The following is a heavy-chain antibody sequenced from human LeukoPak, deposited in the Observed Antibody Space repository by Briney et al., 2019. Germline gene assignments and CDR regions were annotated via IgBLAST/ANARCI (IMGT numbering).Heavy chain of an antibody. V-gene: IGHV4-59*01. J-gene: IGHJ3*02. D-gene: IGHD2-2*02. Sequence: SETLSLTCTVSGGSISSYYWSWIRQPPGKELEWIGYIYYSGSTNYNPSLKSRVTISVDTSKNQFSLKLSSVTAADTAVYYCARTGYCSSTSCYTHDAFDIWGQGTMVTVSS. CDR1: GGSISSYY. CDR2: IYYSGST. CDR3: ARTGYCSSTSCYTHDAFDI.